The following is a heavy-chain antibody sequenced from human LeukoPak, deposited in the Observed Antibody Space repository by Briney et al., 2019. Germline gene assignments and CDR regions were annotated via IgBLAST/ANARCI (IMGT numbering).Heavy chain of an antibody. CDR1: GFTFGSYA. CDR2: ISGSGGST. D-gene: IGHD3-22*01. Sequence: GGSLRLSCAASGFTFGSYAMSWVRQAPGKGLEWVSAISGSGGSTYYADSVKGRFTISRDNSKNTLYLQMNSLRAEDTAVYYCAKDADCSGSSRYAHFHNWGQGTLVTVSS. V-gene: IGHV3-23*01. J-gene: IGHJ4*02. CDR3: AKDADCSGSSRYAHFHN.